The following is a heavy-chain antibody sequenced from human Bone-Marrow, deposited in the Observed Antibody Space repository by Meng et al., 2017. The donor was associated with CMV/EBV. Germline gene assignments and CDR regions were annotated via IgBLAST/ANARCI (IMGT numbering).Heavy chain of an antibody. J-gene: IGHJ4*02. V-gene: IGHV3-74*01. CDR2: INSDGSSP. CDR3: ARSGELYYGAGTVGFVGFDY. CDR1: GFTFSRYW. Sequence: GGSLRLSCAASGFTFSRYWMHWVRQAPGKGLVWVSRINSDGSSPSYADSVKSRFTISRDNAKNTLYVQMNSLRAEDRAVYYCARSGELYYGAGTVGFVGFDYWGQGTLVTVSS. D-gene: IGHD3-10*01.